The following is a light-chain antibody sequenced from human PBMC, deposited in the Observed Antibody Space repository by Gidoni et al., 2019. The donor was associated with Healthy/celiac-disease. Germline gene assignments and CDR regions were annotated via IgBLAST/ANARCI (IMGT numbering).Light chain of an antibody. CDR1: QSVSSSY. J-gene: IGKJ1*01. Sequence: IVLTQSPGTLSLSPGERATLSCRASQSVSSSYLAWYQQKPGQAPRLLIYGASSRATGIPDRFSGSGSGTDFTLTISRLEPEDFAVYYCQQYGSVSWTFGQGTKVEIK. CDR3: QQYGSVSWT. V-gene: IGKV3-20*01. CDR2: GAS.